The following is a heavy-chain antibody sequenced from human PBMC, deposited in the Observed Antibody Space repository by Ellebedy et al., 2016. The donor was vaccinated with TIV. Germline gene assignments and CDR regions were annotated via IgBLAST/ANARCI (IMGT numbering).Heavy chain of an antibody. Sequence: GESLKISCAASGFTFSSYGMRCDRQAPGTGPEWVVVISDDGSNKYYADSVKGRFTISRDNSKNTLSLQMNSLRAEDTAVYYCAKETRESSCYYIDYWGQGTLVTVSS. CDR3: AKETRESSCYYIDY. V-gene: IGHV3-30*18. CDR1: GFTFSSYG. CDR2: ISDDGSNK. J-gene: IGHJ4*02. D-gene: IGHD3-22*01.